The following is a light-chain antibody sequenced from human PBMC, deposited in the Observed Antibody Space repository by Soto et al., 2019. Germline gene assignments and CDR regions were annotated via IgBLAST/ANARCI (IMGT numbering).Light chain of an antibody. Sequence: DIQMTQSPSSLSASVGDRVTITCRASQSISSYLNWYQQKPGKAPKLLIYAASSFQRGVPSRFSGSGSETDFTLTISSLQPEDFATYYCQQSYSTPRTFGQGTKVEIK. V-gene: IGKV1-39*01. CDR1: QSISSY. CDR2: AAS. CDR3: QQSYSTPRT. J-gene: IGKJ1*01.